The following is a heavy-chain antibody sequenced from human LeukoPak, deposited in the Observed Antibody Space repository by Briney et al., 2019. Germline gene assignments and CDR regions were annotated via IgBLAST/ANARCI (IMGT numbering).Heavy chain of an antibody. CDR2: ISGSGDRT. D-gene: IGHD3-10*01. J-gene: IGHJ4*02. V-gene: IGHV3-23*01. Sequence: GGSLRLSCAASGFTVSSNYMSWVRQGPGKGLEWVSTISGSGDRTYYADSVKGRFTISRDNSKNTLFLQMNSLRAEDTAVYYCAKGYYGSGSYGWFDYWGQGTLVTVSS. CDR3: AKGYYGSGSYGWFDY. CDR1: GFTVSSNY.